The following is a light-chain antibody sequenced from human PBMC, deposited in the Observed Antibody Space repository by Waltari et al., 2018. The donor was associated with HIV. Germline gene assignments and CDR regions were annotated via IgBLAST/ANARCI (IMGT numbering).Light chain of an antibody. J-gene: IGLJ2*01. V-gene: IGLV2-8*01. Sequence: QSALTQPPSASGSPGQSVTIPCTGSSSDVVGYNYVSWYQQHPGKAPRLRIYEVNKRPSGVPDRFAGSKSANTASLTVSGLQAEDEADYFCSSYAGTNKVAVFGGGTKLTVL. CDR3: SSYAGTNKVAV. CDR1: SSDVVGYNY. CDR2: EVN.